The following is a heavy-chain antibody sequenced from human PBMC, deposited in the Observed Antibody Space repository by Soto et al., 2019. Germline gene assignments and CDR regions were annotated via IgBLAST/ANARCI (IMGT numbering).Heavy chain of an antibody. CDR3: VRDGDGLLDFSY. CDR2: IGSGAGSFV. V-gene: IGHV3-48*02. J-gene: IGHJ4*02. CDR1: GFTFTSFG. Sequence: GGSLRLSCAVSGFTFTSFGMIWVRQAPGKGLEWVSFIGSGAGSFVSYADSVKGRFTISRDNAKNSLYLQMNSLRDDDTAVYYCVRDGDGLLDFSYWGQGTLVTVSS.